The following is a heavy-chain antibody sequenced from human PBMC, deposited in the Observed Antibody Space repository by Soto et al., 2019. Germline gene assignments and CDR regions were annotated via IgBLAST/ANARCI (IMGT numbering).Heavy chain of an antibody. CDR2: INPDRGNA. J-gene: IGHJ4*02. V-gene: IGHV1-2*04. CDR1: GYSFTGYY. Sequence: QVQLVQSGAEVRKPGASVRVSCKSSGYSFTGYYIHWVRQAPGQGLEWLGWINPDRGNAHYAQKFKDWVTRTGDTSTTTASMELSRLRSDDTAVYYCARGGNGAYYANALDYWGQGTLITVSS. CDR3: ARGGNGAYYANALDY. D-gene: IGHD3-22*01.